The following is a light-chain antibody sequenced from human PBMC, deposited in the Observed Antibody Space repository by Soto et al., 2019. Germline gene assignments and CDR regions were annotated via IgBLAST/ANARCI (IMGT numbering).Light chain of an antibody. CDR3: GSYTSSSTLV. J-gene: IGLJ1*01. Sequence: QSALTQPAPVSGSPGQTITISCTGTSSDVGGHNSVAWYEHNPGKALKLMIYDVSNRPSGVSSRFSGSKSGNTASLSISGLQAEDEADYYCGSYTSSSTLVFGTGTKVTVL. CDR1: SSDVGGHNS. CDR2: DVS. V-gene: IGLV2-14*01.